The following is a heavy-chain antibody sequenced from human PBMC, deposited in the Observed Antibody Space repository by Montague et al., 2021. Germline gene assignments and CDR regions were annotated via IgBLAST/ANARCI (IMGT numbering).Heavy chain of an antibody. Sequence: SETLSLTCAVSGGSISTYYWTWIRQPPGKGLEYIGYFAQSVASGASGTTKYHPSLRGRVTVSVYSSKNKVSLTMTSVTATDTGVSYCARGEGVVPGARVDFWGRGTLVTVSS. CDR2: AQSVASGASGTT. CDR3: ARGEGVVPGARVDF. D-gene: IGHD2-21*01. V-gene: IGHV4-4*09. J-gene: IGHJ4*02. CDR1: GGSISTYY.